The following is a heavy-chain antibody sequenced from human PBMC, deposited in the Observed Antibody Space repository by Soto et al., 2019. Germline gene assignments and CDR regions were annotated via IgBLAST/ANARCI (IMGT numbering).Heavy chain of an antibody. V-gene: IGHV3-73*02. D-gene: IGHD3-22*01. CDR2: IRSKANSYAT. J-gene: IGHJ6*02. CDR3: TRQPNRRYYYDSSGYYKYYYGMDV. CDR1: GFTFSGSA. Sequence: EVQLVESGGGLVQPGGSLKLSCAASGFTFSGSAMHWVRQASGKGLEWVGRIRSKANSYATAYAASVKGRFTISRDDSKNTAYLQMNSLKTEDTAVYYCTRQPNRRYYYDSSGYYKYYYGMDVWGQGTTVTVSS.